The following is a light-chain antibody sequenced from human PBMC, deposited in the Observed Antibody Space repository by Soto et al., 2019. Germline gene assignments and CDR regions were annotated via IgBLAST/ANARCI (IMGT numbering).Light chain of an antibody. CDR3: QQRRAWPRV. CDR1: QSVGTY. CDR2: DAS. J-gene: IGKJ4*01. V-gene: IGKV3-11*01. Sequence: EIVLTQSPATLSLSPGERATLSCRASQSVGTYLVWYQQKPGQAPRLHIYDASKRATGIPDRFSGSGSGTDFTLTISSLEPEDSAVYYCQQRRAWPRVFGGGTRME.